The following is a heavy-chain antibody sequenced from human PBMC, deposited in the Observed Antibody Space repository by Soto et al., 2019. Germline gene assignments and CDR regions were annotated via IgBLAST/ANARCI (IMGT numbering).Heavy chain of an antibody. CDR1: GGSISDSNDH. V-gene: IGHV4-39*01. D-gene: IGHD2-2*03. CDR2: FHNSGSI. CDR3: ARLNGYCISTNCHGYYGMDC. J-gene: IGHJ6*02. Sequence: PSETLSLTCTVSGGSISDSNDHWGWIRQSPGQGLEWIGSFHNSGSIHYNPPFKSRATISVDTSKNQFSLRVSSVIAADTAVYYCARLNGYCISTNCHGYYGMDCWGQGTTVTVSS.